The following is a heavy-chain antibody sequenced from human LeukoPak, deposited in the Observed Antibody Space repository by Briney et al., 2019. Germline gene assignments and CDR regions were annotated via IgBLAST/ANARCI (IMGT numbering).Heavy chain of an antibody. V-gene: IGHV1-2*02. CDR1: GYTFTGYY. CDR3: ARASLITIFGVVN. CDR2: INPNSGGT. Sequence: ASVKVSCKASGYTFTGYYMHWVRQAPGQGLEWMGWINPNSGGTNYAQKFQGRVTMTRDMSTSTVYMELSSLRSEDTAVYYCARASLITIFGVVNWGQGTLVTVSS. D-gene: IGHD3-3*01. J-gene: IGHJ4*02.